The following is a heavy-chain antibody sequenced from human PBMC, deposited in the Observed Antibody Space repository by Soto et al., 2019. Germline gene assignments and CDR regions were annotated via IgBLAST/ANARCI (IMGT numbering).Heavy chain of an antibody. D-gene: IGHD2-2*01. J-gene: IGHJ4*02. V-gene: IGHV4-59*08. CDR2: IFYSGST. CDR1: GGSIGTYY. Sequence: SETLSLTCTVSGGSIGTYYWSWIRQSPGKGLEWIGYIFYSGSTNYNPSLMSRVTISVDTSKNQFSLKLNSVTAADTAVYYCARSSWEYPCTSTTCYDSWGQGTQVTVSS. CDR3: ARSSWEYPCTSTTCYDS.